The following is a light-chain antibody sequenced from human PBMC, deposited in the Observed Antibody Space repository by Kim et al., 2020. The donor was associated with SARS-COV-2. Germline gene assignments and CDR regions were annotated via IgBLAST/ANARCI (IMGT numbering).Light chain of an antibody. V-gene: IGLV3-19*01. CDR3: NSRDSSGNHWV. CDR1: SLRSYY. CDR2: GKN. Sequence: ALGQTVRITCQGDSLRSYYASWYQQKPGQAPVLVIYGKNNRPSGIPDRFSGSNSGNTASLTITGAQAEDEADYYCNSRDSSGNHWVFGGGTKLTVL. J-gene: IGLJ3*02.